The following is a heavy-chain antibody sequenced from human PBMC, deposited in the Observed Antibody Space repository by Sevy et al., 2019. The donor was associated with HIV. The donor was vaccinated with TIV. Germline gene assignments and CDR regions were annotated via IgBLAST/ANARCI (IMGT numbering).Heavy chain of an antibody. CDR3: TRGLATADTPEYYFDY. V-gene: IGHV3-49*03. J-gene: IGHJ4*02. CDR2: ITRNSYEAYGGTT. Sequence: GGSLRLSCTTSGFTCDDYAMSWFRQAPGKGLEWVAFITRNSYEAYGGTTDYGASVKGRFIISRDDSKSIAYLQMNSLKTEDTAVYYCTRGLATADTPEYYFDYWGQGTLVTVSS. D-gene: IGHD5-12*01. CDR1: GFTCDDYA.